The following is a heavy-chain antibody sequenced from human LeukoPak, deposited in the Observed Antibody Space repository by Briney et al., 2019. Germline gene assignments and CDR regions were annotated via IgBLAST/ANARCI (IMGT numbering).Heavy chain of an antibody. CDR2: ISTGSSYI. Sequence: PGGSLTLSCAASGFTFSRYSMHWVRRAPGKGLEWVSSISTGSSYIDYADSVKGRFTISRDNAKKSLYLQMNSLRAEDTAVYYCARDGYKPFDYWGQGTLVTVSS. J-gene: IGHJ4*02. D-gene: IGHD5-24*01. CDR3: ARDGYKPFDY. V-gene: IGHV3-21*01. CDR1: GFTFSRYS.